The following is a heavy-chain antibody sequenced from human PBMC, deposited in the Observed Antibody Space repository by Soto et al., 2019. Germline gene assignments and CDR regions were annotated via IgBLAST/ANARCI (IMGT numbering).Heavy chain of an antibody. CDR3: ARSISSYYHDGIDV. V-gene: IGHV1-8*02. CDR1: GYTFTSYD. CDR2: MNTNNGNT. D-gene: IGHD6-6*01. Sequence: XSVKGSCKASGYTFTSYDINWVRLAPGQGLECVGWMNTNNGNTGYAQKFQGRVTMTRITYISTAYMELSSLRSEDTAVYYCARSISSYYHDGIDVWGQGTTVTVSS. J-gene: IGHJ6*02.